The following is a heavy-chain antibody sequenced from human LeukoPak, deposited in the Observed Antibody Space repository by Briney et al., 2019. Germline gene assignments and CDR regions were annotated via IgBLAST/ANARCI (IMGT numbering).Heavy chain of an antibody. CDR1: GFTFTNAW. Sequence: PGGSLRLSCAVSGFTFTNAWMNWVRQAPGKGLEWVGRVRAKTDGGTTEYAAPVKGRFSISRDDSTNTVYLQMNSLITEDTAIYYCVADTPVPLAQIDYWGQGALVTASS. CDR2: VRAKTDGGTT. CDR3: VADTPVPLAQIDY. J-gene: IGHJ4*02. D-gene: IGHD2/OR15-2a*01. V-gene: IGHV3-15*01.